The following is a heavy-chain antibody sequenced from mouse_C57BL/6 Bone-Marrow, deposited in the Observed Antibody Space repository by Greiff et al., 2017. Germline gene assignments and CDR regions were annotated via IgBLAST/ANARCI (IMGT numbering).Heavy chain of an antibody. Sequence: QVQLKQSGAELVRPGTSVKMSCKASGYTFTNYWIGWAKQRPGHGLEWIGDIYPGGGYTNYNEKFKGKATLTAAKSSSTAYMQFSSLTSEDSAVYNGARARRYFDYWGQGTTLTVSS. CDR3: ARARRYFDY. CDR1: GYTFTNYW. J-gene: IGHJ2*01. V-gene: IGHV1-63*01. CDR2: IYPGGGYT.